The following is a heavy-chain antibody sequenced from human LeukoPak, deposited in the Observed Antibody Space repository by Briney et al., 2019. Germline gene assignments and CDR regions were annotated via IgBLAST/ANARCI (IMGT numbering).Heavy chain of an antibody. J-gene: IGHJ4*02. CDR3: ATDIVVVPAAYNAPDY. V-gene: IGHV1-8*01. D-gene: IGHD2-2*01. Sequence: ASVKVSCKASGYTFTSYDINWVRQATGQGLEWMGWMNPNSGNTGYAQKFQGRVTMTRNTSISTAYMELSSLRSEDTAVYYCATDIVVVPAAYNAPDYWGQGTLVTVSS. CDR2: MNPNSGNT. CDR1: GYTFTSYD.